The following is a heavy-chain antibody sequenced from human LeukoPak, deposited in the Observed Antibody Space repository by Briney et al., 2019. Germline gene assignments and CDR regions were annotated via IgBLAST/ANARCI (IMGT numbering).Heavy chain of an antibody. V-gene: IGHV3-30*04. CDR3: ARAVISDYYDSSGYSDY. D-gene: IGHD3-22*01. CDR1: GFTFSSYA. CDR2: ISYDGSNK. Sequence: GGSLRLSCAASGFTFSSYAMHWVRQAPGKGLEWVAVISYDGSNKYYADSVKGRFTISRDNSKNTLYLQMNSLRAEDTAVYYCARAVISDYYDSSGYSDYWGQGTLVTVSS. J-gene: IGHJ4*02.